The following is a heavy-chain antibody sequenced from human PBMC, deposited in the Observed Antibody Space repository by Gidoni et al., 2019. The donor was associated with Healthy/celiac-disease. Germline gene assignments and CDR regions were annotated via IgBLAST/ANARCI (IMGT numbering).Heavy chain of an antibody. V-gene: IGHV3-23*01. Sequence: EVQLLVSGGGLVQPGGSLRLTCAASGFSFSSYAMSWVRQAPGKGLEWVPAISGSGGSTYYADSVKGRFTISRDNSKNTLYLQMNSLRAEDTAVYYCAKGGEVLWFRELLYLDYWGQGTLVTVSS. D-gene: IGHD3-10*01. CDR3: AKGGEVLWFRELLYLDY. CDR2: ISGSGGST. CDR1: GFSFSSYA. J-gene: IGHJ4*02.